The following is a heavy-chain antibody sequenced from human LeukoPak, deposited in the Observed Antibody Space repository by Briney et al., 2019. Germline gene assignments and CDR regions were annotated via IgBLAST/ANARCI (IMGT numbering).Heavy chain of an antibody. J-gene: IGHJ6*03. CDR1: GGSISSYY. Sequence: SETLSLTCTVSGGSISSYYWSWIRQPPGKGLEWIGYIYYSGSTNYNPSLKSRVTISVDTSKNQFSLKLNSVTAADTAVYYCARSGWYAHYYYNYYMDVWGKGTTVTVSS. V-gene: IGHV4-59*01. CDR2: IYYSGST. D-gene: IGHD6-19*01. CDR3: ARSGWYAHYYYNYYMDV.